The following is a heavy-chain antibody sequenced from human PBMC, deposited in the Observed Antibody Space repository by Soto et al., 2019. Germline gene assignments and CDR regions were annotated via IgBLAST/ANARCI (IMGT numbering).Heavy chain of an antibody. CDR1: GFTFGNYA. J-gene: IGHJ5*02. D-gene: IGHD3-3*02. V-gene: IGHV3-23*01. CDR3: AKGAFSAVCRWVDP. Sequence: EVQLLESGGGLVQPGGSLRLSCAASGFTFGNYAMGWVRQAPGKGLEWVSAITANSGARNYADSVKGRFTISRDNSKDTLYLEMNSLSAEDTALYYCAKGAFSAVCRWVDPWGQGTLVTVSS. CDR2: ITANSGAR.